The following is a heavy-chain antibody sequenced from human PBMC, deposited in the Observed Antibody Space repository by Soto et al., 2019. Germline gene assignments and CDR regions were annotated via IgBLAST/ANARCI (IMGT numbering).Heavy chain of an antibody. J-gene: IGHJ5*02. V-gene: IGHV4-30-4*01. Sequence: SETLSLTCTVSGGSISSGDYYWSWIRQPPGKGLEWIGYIYYSGSTYYNPSLKSRVTISVDTSKNQFSLKLSSVTAADTAVYYCARQFNYRGWFGPWGQGTLVTVSS. CDR1: GGSISSGDYY. D-gene: IGHD3-10*01. CDR2: IYYSGST. CDR3: ARQFNYRGWFGP.